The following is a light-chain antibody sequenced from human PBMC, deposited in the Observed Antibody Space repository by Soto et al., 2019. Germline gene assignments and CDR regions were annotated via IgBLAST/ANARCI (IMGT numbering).Light chain of an antibody. CDR3: CSYTGNKVFV. J-gene: IGLJ1*01. Sequence: QSALTQPRSLSGSPGRSVTISCTGPTIGAHSFVSWYQDRPDKVPKLLIYDVSQRPSGIPDRSSGSRSANTASLTISGLQADDAAAYYCCSYTGNKVFVFGTGTKVTVL. CDR1: TIGAHSF. V-gene: IGLV2-11*01. CDR2: DVS.